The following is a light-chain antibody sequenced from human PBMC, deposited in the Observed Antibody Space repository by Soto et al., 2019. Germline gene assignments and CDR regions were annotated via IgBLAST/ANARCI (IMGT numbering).Light chain of an antibody. CDR1: SSDVGNYNL. CDR3: CSYAGSSTYV. V-gene: IGLV2-23*01. J-gene: IGLJ1*01. Sequence: QSVLTQPASVSGSPGQSITISCTGTSSDVGNYNLVSWYQQHPGKAPKLMIYEGSKRPSGVSNRFSGSKSGNTASLTISGLQGEDEADYYCCSYAGSSTYVFGTGTKVTVL. CDR2: EGS.